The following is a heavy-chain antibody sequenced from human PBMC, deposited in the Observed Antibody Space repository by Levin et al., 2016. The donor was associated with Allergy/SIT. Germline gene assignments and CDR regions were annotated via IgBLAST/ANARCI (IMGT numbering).Heavy chain of an antibody. CDR1: GYTFTGYY. V-gene: IGHV1-2*02. CDR3: ARSPYYYYGMDV. J-gene: IGHJ6*02. CDR2: INPNSGGT. Sequence: ASVKVSCKASGYTFTGYYMHWVRQAPGQGLEWMGWINPNSGGTNYAQKFQGRVTMTRDTSISTAYMELSRLRSDDTAVYYCARSPYYYYGMDVWGQGTTVTVSS.